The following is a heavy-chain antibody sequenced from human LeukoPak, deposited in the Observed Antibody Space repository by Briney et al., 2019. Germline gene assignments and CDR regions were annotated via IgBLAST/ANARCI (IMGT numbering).Heavy chain of an antibody. CDR3: ARDGVAAAGNDYYGMDV. CDR2: IYSGGST. Sequence: GGSLRLSCAASGFTVSSNYMSWVRQAPGKGLEWVSVIYSGGSTYYADSVKGRFTISRHNSKNTLYLQMNSLRAEDTAVYYCARDGVAAAGNDYYGMDVWGQGTTVTVSS. J-gene: IGHJ6*02. CDR1: GFTVSSNY. V-gene: IGHV3-53*04. D-gene: IGHD6-13*01.